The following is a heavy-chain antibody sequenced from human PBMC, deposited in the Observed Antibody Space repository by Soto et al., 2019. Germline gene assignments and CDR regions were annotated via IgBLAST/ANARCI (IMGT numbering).Heavy chain of an antibody. D-gene: IGHD2-2*01. J-gene: IGHJ3*02. V-gene: IGHV3-7*01. CDR2: IKQGGSEK. Sequence: PGGSLRLSCAASGFTFNSYWMSWVRQAPGKGLEWVANIKQGGSEKYYVDSVKGRFTISRNNAKNSLYLQMTSLRAEDTVLYYCARGAPAARRGAFNIWGKGTMVTVSS. CDR3: ARGAPAARRGAFNI. CDR1: GFTFNSYW.